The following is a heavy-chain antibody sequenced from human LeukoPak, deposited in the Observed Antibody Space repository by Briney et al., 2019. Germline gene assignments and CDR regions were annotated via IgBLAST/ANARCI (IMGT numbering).Heavy chain of an antibody. J-gene: IGHJ5*01. D-gene: IGHD3-16*01. CDR3: ARDLGPTYCILDS. CDR1: GFTFNNYA. V-gene: IGHV3-30*04. Sequence: GGSLRLSCVASGFTFNNYAMHWVRQAPGKGLEWVAFISNDGSNKFYADSVKGRFTISRDDSRNTLHVEMRSLRPEDTAVYYCARDLGPTYCILDSWGHGILVTVSS. CDR2: ISNDGSNK.